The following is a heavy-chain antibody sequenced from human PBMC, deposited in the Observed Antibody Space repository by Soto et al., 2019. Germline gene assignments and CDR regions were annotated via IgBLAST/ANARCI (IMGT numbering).Heavy chain of an antibody. CDR2: IYYSGST. Sequence: SVTLSLTCTVSGGSISSGDYYWSWVRQPPRKGLEWIGYIYYSGSTYYNPSLKSRVTISVDTSKNQFSLKLSSVTAADTAVYYCARDDTGTPGFDYWGQGTLVTVSS. D-gene: IGHD1-1*01. CDR3: ARDDTGTPGFDY. CDR1: GGSISSGDYY. J-gene: IGHJ4*02. V-gene: IGHV4-30-4*01.